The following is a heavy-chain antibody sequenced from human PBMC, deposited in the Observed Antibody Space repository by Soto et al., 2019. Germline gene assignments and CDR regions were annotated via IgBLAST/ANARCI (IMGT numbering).Heavy chain of an antibody. Sequence: QVQLVQSGAEVKKPGSSVKVSCKASGGTFSSYTISWVRQAPGQGLEWMGRIIPILGIANYAQKFQGSVTITADKSTSTAYMELSSLGSEDTAVYYCARDPNYDSSGYYRWGQGTLVTVSS. J-gene: IGHJ4*02. CDR1: GGTFSSYT. CDR3: ARDPNYDSSGYYR. CDR2: IIPILGIA. D-gene: IGHD3-22*01. V-gene: IGHV1-69*08.